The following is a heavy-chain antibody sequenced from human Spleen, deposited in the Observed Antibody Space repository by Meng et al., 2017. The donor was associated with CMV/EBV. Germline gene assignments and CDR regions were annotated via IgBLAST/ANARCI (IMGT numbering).Heavy chain of an antibody. CDR3: AKGYCSATSCGLNWFDT. CDR1: FRFYAYS. CDR2: INGVGHHT. V-gene: IGHV3-23*01. D-gene: IGHD2-2*01. Sequence: FRFYAYSLAWVRQAPGKELEWVSSINGVGHHTNYAASVEGRFTISRDNGKNTFYLQMNTLRGDDTARYYCAKGYCSATSCGLNWFDTWGQGTLVTVSS. J-gene: IGHJ5*02.